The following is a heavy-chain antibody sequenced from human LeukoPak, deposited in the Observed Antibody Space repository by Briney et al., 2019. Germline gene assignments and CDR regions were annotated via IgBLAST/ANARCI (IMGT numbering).Heavy chain of an antibody. CDR2: ITSAGRAI. CDR3: ASAIVATSGDF. J-gene: IGHJ4*02. Sequence: GGSLRLSCAASGFTFSDFYMSWIRQAPGKGLEWVSYITSAGRAIYYADSVQGRFTISRDNARNSLYLQMNGLRAEDTAVYYCASAIVATSGDFWGQGTLVTVSS. CDR1: GFTFSDFY. V-gene: IGHV3-11*01. D-gene: IGHD5-12*01.